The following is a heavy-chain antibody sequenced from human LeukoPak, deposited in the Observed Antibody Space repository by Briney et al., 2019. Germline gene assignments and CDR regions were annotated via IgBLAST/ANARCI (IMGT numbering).Heavy chain of an antibody. D-gene: IGHD3-22*01. V-gene: IGHV3-21*01. J-gene: IGHJ3*02. Sequence: GGSLRLSCAASGFTFSSYSMTWVRQAPGKGLEWVSSISSSSSYIYYADSVKGRFTISRDNAKNSLYLQMNSLRAEDTAVYYCAREDDYYDSSGYPVAFDIWGQGTMVIVSS. CDR1: GFTFSSYS. CDR3: AREDDYYDSSGYPVAFDI. CDR2: ISSSSSYI.